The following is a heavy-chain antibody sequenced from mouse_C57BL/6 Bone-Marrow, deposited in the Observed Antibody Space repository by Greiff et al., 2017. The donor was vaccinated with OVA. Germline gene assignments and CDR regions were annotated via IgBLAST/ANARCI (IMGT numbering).Heavy chain of an antibody. D-gene: IGHD4-1*01. CDR1: GYTFTDYY. CDR2: INPYNGGT. CDR3: ARWDWDGWYFDV. V-gene: IGHV1-19*01. Sequence: DVKLQESGPVLVKPGASVKMSCKASGYTFTDYYMNWVKQSHGKSLEWIGVINPYNGGTSYNQKFKGKATLTVDKSSSTAYMELNSLTSEDSAVYYCARWDWDGWYFDVWGTGTTVTVSS. J-gene: IGHJ1*03.